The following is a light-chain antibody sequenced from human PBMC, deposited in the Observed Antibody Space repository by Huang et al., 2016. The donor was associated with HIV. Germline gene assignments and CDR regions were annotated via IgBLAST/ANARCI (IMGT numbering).Light chain of an antibody. Sequence: EIALTQSPGTLSVSPGERATLSCRASQSLGSRFLAWYHQKPGQAPRLLISGASSRATDIPDRFSGSGAGTDFTLTISRLEPEDFAVYFCQQYETSPYTFGQGTKLEIK. CDR2: GAS. V-gene: IGKV3-20*01. J-gene: IGKJ2*01. CDR3: QQYETSPYT. CDR1: QSLGSRF.